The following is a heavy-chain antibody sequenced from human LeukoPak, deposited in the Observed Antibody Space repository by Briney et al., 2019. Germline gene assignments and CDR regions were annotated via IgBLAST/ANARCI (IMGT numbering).Heavy chain of an antibody. CDR1: GGSISSYY. D-gene: IGHD1-7*01. V-gene: IGHV4-59*08. CDR2: IYYSGST. Sequence: SETLSLTCTVSGGSISSYYWSWIRQPPGKGLEWIGYIYYSGSTNYNPSLKSRVIILVDTSKNQFSLKLSSVTAADTAVYYCAREVVGTRGYWFDPWGQGTLVTVSP. CDR3: AREVVGTRGYWFDP. J-gene: IGHJ5*02.